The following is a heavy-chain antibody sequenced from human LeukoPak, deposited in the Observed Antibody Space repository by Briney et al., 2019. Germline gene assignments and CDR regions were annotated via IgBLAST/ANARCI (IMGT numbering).Heavy chain of an antibody. CDR3: ARGDYYDSSGYSWFDP. Sequence: TLSLTCAVSGGSTSSGGYSWSWIRQPPGKGLEWIGYIYHSGSTYYNPSLKSRVTISVDRSKNQFSLKLSSVTAADTAVYYCARGDYYDSSGYSWFDPWGQGTLVTVSS. D-gene: IGHD3-22*01. CDR1: GGSTSSGGYS. J-gene: IGHJ5*02. CDR2: IYHSGST. V-gene: IGHV4-30-2*01.